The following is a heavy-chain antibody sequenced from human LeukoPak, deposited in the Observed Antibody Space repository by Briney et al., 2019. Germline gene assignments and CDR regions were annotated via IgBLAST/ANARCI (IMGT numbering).Heavy chain of an antibody. Sequence: GASVKVSCKASGYTFTSYGISWVRQAPGQGLEWMGRINPNSGGTNYAQKFQGRVTMTRDTSISTAYMELSRLRSDDTAVYYCARVYYYGSGKHFDYWGQGTLVTVSS. CDR2: INPNSGGT. V-gene: IGHV1-2*06. J-gene: IGHJ4*02. D-gene: IGHD3-10*01. CDR3: ARVYYYGSGKHFDY. CDR1: GYTFTSYG.